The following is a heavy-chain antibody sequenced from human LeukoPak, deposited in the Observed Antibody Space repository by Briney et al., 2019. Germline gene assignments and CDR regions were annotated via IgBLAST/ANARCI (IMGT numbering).Heavy chain of an antibody. D-gene: IGHD2-2*01. J-gene: IGHJ6*03. CDR1: GFTFSSYW. CDR2: INRDGSST. Sequence: GESLRLSCAASGFTFSSYWMHGVRQAPGKGLVWVSRINRDGSSTSYPASVKRRSTISRDNAKNTLYLQINSLRADDTAVYCCAGVPGSNSYYYYMDVWGKGTTVTISS. V-gene: IGHV3-74*01. CDR3: AGVPGSNSYYYYMDV.